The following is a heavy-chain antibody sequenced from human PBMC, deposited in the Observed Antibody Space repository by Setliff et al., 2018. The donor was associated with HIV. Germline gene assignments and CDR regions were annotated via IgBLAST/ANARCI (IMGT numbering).Heavy chain of an antibody. J-gene: IGHJ6*02. CDR2: IIPMFGTG. D-gene: IGHD6-13*01. Sequence: SVKVSCKTPVGTFSSYGISWVRQAPGQGLEWMGGIIPMFGTGFYAQKFQGRVTITTDESRSTAYMELSSLSSEDTAVFYCARVGHSSSYHYYGMDVWGQGTTVTVS. CDR3: ARVGHSSSYHYYGMDV. CDR1: VGTFSSYG. V-gene: IGHV1-69*05.